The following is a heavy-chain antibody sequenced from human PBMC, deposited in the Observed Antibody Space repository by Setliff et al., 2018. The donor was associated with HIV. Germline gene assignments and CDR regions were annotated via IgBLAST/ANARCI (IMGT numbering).Heavy chain of an antibody. CDR3: ARHQGRYYDSSGYSGWFFDL. CDR2: VYYTGST. D-gene: IGHD3-22*01. CDR1: GGSISSYC. V-gene: IGHV4-59*08. Sequence: PSETLSLTCTVSGGSISSYCWSWIRQPPGKGLEWIGYVYYTGSTNYNPSLKSRVTISIDTSKNQFSLKLSSVTAADTAVYYCARHQGRYYDSSGYSGWFFDLWGRGTLVTVSS. J-gene: IGHJ2*01.